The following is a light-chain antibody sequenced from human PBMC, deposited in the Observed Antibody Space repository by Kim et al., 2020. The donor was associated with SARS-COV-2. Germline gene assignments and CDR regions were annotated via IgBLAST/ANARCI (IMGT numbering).Light chain of an antibody. CDR2: DAS. CDR1: HSVGTS. CDR3: QQRSNWPLT. J-gene: IGKJ4*01. V-gene: IGKV3-11*01. Sequence: SPGERATLYCRARHSVGTSVAWNQQKPGRAPRLLLYDASNRAPGIPARFSGSGSGTDFALTIDRLEPGDVAVYYCQQRSNWPLTFGGGTKVDIK.